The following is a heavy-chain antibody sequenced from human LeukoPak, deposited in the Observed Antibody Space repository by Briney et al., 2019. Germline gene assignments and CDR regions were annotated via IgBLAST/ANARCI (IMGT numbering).Heavy chain of an antibody. D-gene: IGHD3-22*01. CDR1: GGSISSYY. CDR2: IYYSGST. J-gene: IGHJ6*02. Sequence: SETLSLTCTVSGGSISSYYWSWIRQPPGKGLEWIGYIYYSGSTNYNPSLKSRVTISVDTSKSQFSLKLSSVTAADTAVYYCARSYDSSGYYHYYGMDVWGQGTTVTVSS. CDR3: ARSYDSSGYYHYYGMDV. V-gene: IGHV4-59*01.